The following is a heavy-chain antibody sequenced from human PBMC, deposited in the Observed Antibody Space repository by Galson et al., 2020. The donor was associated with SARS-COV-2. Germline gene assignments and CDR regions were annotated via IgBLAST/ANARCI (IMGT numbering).Heavy chain of an antibody. J-gene: IGHJ4*02. V-gene: IGHV4-38-2*01. CDR2: IYHSGYT. CDR3: ARTDGDYQYTDD. Sequence: SETLSLTCSVSGYSIISGYWGWIRQSPEKGLEWIGSIYHSGYTLYSPSLRSRVTISVDTPKNQVSLKLNPVTAADTAVYYCARTDGDYQYTDDWCQGILVTVSS. D-gene: IGHD4-17*01. CDR1: GYSIISGY.